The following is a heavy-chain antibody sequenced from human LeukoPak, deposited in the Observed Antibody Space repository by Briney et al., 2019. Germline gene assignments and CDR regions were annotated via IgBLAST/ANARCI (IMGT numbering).Heavy chain of an antibody. CDR3: ASDQRGCSGGSCYSRAFDI. J-gene: IGHJ3*02. CDR1: GFTVSSNY. D-gene: IGHD2-15*01. V-gene: IGHV3-53*01. Sequence: WGSLRLSCAVSGFTVSSNYMSWVRQAPGKGLEWVSVIYSGGSTYYADSVKGRFTISRDNSKNTLYLQMNSLRAEDTAVYYCASDQRGCSGGSCYSRAFDIWGQGTMVTVSS. CDR2: IYSGGST.